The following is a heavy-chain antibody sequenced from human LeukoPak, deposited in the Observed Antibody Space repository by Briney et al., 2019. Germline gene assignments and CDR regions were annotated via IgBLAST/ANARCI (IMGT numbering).Heavy chain of an antibody. CDR2: ISYDGSNK. Sequence: GRSLRLSCAASGFTFSSYGMHWVRQAPGKGLEWVAVISYDGSNKYYANSVKGRFTISRDNSKNTLYLQMNSLRAEDTAVYYCAKDQPRWVVVVAATDYWGQGTLVTVPS. CDR3: AKDQPRWVVVVAATDY. CDR1: GFTFSSYG. V-gene: IGHV3-30*18. D-gene: IGHD2-15*01. J-gene: IGHJ4*02.